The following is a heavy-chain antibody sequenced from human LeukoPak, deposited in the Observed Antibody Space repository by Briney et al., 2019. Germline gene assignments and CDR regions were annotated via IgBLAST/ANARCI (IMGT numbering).Heavy chain of an antibody. CDR1: GFTFSSYG. D-gene: IGHD4-11*01. V-gene: IGHV3-21*01. Sequence: PGRSLRLSCAASGFTFSSYGMHWVRQAPGKGLEWVSSISSSSSYIYYADSVKGRFTISRDNAKNSLYLQMNSLRAEDTAVYYCAAMTSVTTGDYWGQGTLVTVSS. J-gene: IGHJ4*02. CDR2: ISSSSSYI. CDR3: AAMTSVTTGDY.